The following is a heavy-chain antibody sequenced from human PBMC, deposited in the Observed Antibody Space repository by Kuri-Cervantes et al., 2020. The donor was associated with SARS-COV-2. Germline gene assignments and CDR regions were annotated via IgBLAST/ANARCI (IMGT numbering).Heavy chain of an antibody. CDR1: GGSFSGYY. CDR2: INHSGST. J-gene: IGHJ4*02. CDR3: ARRLTSTITIFGVVTRQGFDY. V-gene: IGHV4-34*01. D-gene: IGHD3-3*01. Sequence: SETLSLTCAVYGGSFSGYYWSWIRQPPGKGLEWIGEINHSGSTNYNPSLKSRVTISVDTSKNQFSLKLSSVTAADTAVYYCARRLTSTITIFGVVTRQGFDYWGQGTRVTVSS.